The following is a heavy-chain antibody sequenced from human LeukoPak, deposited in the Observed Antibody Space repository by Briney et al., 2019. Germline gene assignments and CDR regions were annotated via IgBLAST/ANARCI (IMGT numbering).Heavy chain of an antibody. CDR3: ARDGPYYDILTGYTVGYYYGMDV. CDR2: ISRSGSVI. D-gene: IGHD3-9*01. V-gene: IGHV3-48*03. Sequence: PGGSLRLSCAASGFTFSSYEMNWVRQAPGKGLEWVSYISRSGSVIYYADSVKGRFTISRDNAKNSLYLQMNSLRAEDTAVYYCARDGPYYDILTGYTVGYYYGMDVWGQGTTVTVSS. J-gene: IGHJ6*02. CDR1: GFTFSSYE.